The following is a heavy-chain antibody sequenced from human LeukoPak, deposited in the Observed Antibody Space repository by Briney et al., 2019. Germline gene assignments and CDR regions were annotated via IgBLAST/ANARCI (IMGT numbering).Heavy chain of an antibody. CDR2: INPNSGGT. Sequence: GASVKVSCKASGYTFTSYGISWVRQAPGQGLEWMGWINPNSGGTNYAQKFQGRVTMTRDTSISTAYMELSRLRSDDTAVYYCARVPQLRFLEWSSDSYYFDYWGQGTLVTVSS. V-gene: IGHV1-2*02. J-gene: IGHJ4*02. CDR3: ARVPQLRFLEWSSDSYYFDY. D-gene: IGHD3-3*01. CDR1: GYTFTSYG.